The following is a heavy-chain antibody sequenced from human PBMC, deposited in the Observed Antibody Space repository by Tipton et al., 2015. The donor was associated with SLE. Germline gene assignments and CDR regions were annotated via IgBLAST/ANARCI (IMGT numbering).Heavy chain of an antibody. CDR1: GFTFSSYW. J-gene: IGHJ4*02. CDR3: AKESGQVTPDY. V-gene: IGHV3-7*01. D-gene: IGHD2-21*02. Sequence: SLRLSCAASGFTFSSYWMSWVRQAPGKGLEWVANIKQDGSEKYYADSVKGRFTISRDNSKNTLYLQMNSLRAEDTAVYYCAKESGQVTPDYWGQGTLVTVSS. CDR2: IKQDGSEK.